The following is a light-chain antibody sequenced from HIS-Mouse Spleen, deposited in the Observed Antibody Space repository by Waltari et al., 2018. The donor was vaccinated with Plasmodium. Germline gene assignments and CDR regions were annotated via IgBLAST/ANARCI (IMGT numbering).Light chain of an antibody. V-gene: IGLV3-10*01. Sequence: SYELTQPPSVSVPPGQTPRITTPGDALPTQYAYWYQQKSGQAPVLVIYEDSKRPSGIPERFSGSSSGTMATLTISGAQVEDEADYYCYSTDSSGNHRVFGGGTKLTVL. CDR2: EDS. CDR1: ALPTQY. J-gene: IGLJ3*02. CDR3: YSTDSSGNHRV.